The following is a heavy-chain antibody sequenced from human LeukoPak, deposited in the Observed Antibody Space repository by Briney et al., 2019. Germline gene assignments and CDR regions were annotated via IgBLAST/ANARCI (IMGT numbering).Heavy chain of an antibody. J-gene: IGHJ3*02. CDR1: GGSISSYY. D-gene: IGHD3-10*01. Sequence: PSETLSLTCTVSGGSISSYYWSWIRQPPGKGLEWIGYIYYSGCTNHNPSLKSRVTISVDTSKNQFSLKLSSVTAADTAVYYCARAFGGLWFGELLSRAAFDIWGQGTMVTVSS. CDR2: IYYSGCT. CDR3: ARAFGGLWFGELLSRAAFDI. V-gene: IGHV4-59*01.